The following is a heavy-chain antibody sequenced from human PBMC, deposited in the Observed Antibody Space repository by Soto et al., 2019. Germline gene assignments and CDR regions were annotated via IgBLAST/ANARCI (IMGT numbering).Heavy chain of an antibody. V-gene: IGHV4-31*03. D-gene: IGHD1-26*01. CDR1: GGSISSGGYY. CDR3: ARGAVGAIHFDY. CDR2: IYYSGST. Sequence: PSETLSLTCTVSGGSISSGGYYWSWIRQHPGKGLEWIGYIYYSGSTYYTPSLKSRVTISVDTSKNQFSLKLSSVTAADTAVYYCARGAVGAIHFDYWGQGTLVTVSS. J-gene: IGHJ4*02.